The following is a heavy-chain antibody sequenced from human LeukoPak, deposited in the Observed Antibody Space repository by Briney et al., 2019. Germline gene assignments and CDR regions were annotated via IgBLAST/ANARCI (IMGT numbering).Heavy chain of an antibody. CDR2: ITGSGGRT. V-gene: IGHV3-23*01. CDR1: GFTFSSYA. Sequence: GGSLRLSCAASGFTFSSYAMNWVRQAPGKGLEWVSAITGSGGRTYYADSVKGRFTISRDNSKNTLYLQMNSLRAEDTAVYYCAKGSIRVATGRPYYYYMDVWGKGTTVTVSS. D-gene: IGHD5-12*01. J-gene: IGHJ6*03. CDR3: AKGSIRVATGRPYYYYMDV.